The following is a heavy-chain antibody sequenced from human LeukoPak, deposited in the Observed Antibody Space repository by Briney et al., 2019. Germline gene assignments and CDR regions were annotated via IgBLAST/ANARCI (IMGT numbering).Heavy chain of an antibody. V-gene: IGHV1-46*01. J-gene: IGHJ3*02. CDR3: ARARVLHEGINWGWRAFDI. CDR1: GYTFTSYY. D-gene: IGHD7-27*01. Sequence: ASVKVSCKASGYTFTSYYMHWVRQAPGQGLEWMGIINPSGGSTSYAQKFQGRVTMTRDMSTSTVYMELSSLRSEDTAVYYCARARVLHEGINWGWRAFDIWGQGTMVTVSS. CDR2: INPSGGST.